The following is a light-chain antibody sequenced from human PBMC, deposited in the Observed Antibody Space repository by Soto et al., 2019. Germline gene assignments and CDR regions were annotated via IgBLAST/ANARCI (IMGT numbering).Light chain of an antibody. J-gene: IGLJ1*01. CDR1: SSDVGSFNY. Sequence: QSALTQPASVSGSPGQSITIPCTATSSDVGSFNYVSWYQHHPGKAPKLMIYEVTSRPSGVSNRFSGSKSGNTASLTISGLQAEDEADYYCVSYATSTTLYVFGSGTKLTVL. CDR2: EVT. V-gene: IGLV2-14*01. CDR3: VSYATSTTLYV.